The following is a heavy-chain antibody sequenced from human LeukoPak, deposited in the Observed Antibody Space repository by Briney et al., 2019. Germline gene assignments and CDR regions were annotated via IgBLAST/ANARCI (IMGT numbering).Heavy chain of an antibody. CDR1: GFTFRAYA. CDR2: INFDGGHR. Sequence: GGALSLSCVASGFTFRAYAMTWVRQAPGRGLEQVAHINFDGGHRSYVDSVRGRFTISRDNAKNSLYLQMNSLRAEDTALYYCARDAPTTPLGAFDIWGQGTMVTVSS. CDR3: ARDAPTTPLGAFDI. D-gene: IGHD1-14*01. J-gene: IGHJ3*02. V-gene: IGHV3-7*03.